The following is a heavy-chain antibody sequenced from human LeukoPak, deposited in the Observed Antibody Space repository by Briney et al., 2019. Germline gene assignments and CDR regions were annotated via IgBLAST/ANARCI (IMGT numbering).Heavy chain of an antibody. CDR1: GFHFSNYA. CDR3: AKASAHTDAAAGNVAFDI. D-gene: IGHD6-13*01. J-gene: IGHJ3*02. CDR2: ISGVGLVT. Sequence: GGSLRLSCAASGFHFSNYALSWVRQAPGKGLEWVTAISGVGLVTYYADSVKGRYTISRNNSRNTVFLQMNSLRAEDTAVYYCAKASAHTDAAAGNVAFDIGGQGTMVTVSS. V-gene: IGHV3-23*01.